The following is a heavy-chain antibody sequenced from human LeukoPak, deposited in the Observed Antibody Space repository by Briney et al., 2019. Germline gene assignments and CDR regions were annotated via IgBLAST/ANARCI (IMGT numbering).Heavy chain of an antibody. V-gene: IGHV3-23*01. CDR3: AKTTTLVRGPFDY. Sequence: GGSLRLSCAASGFTFSSYAMSWVRQAPGKGLEWFSAITNSGGSTYYVDSVKGRFTISRDNSKNTLYLQMNSLRAEDTAVYYCAKTTTLVRGPFDYWGQGTLVTVSS. CDR2: ITNSGGST. J-gene: IGHJ4*02. D-gene: IGHD3-10*01. CDR1: GFTFSSYA.